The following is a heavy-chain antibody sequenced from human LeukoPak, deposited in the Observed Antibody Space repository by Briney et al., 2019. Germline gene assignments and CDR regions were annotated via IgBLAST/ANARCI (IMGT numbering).Heavy chain of an antibody. V-gene: IGHV3-30*02. J-gene: IGHJ4*02. CDR2: IRYAGGDK. CDR3: AKDLSSYYGSGSDY. CDR1: GFTFRGYG. Sequence: PGGSLRLSFAAAGFTFRGYGIHAVREGPGRGLWCGAGIRYAGGDKYYADSVKGRFTISRDNSKNTLYLQMNSLRAEDTAVYYCAKDLSSYYGSGSDYWGQGTLVTVSS. D-gene: IGHD3-10*01.